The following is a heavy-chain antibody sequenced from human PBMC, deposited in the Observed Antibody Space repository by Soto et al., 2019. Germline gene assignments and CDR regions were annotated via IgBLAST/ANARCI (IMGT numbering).Heavy chain of an antibody. D-gene: IGHD2-2*01. CDR1: GFSVSGDT. Sequence: EVQLVETGGGLIYPGGSLRLSCAASGFSVSGDTMNWVRQAPGKGLEWISAIYSGGNTNDAGSVKGRFTISRDTSKNTFYLQMNSLRVEDPAVYYCARHAWVKDWGQGTLVTVSS. CDR3: ARHAWVKD. V-gene: IGHV3-53*02. CDR2: IYSGGNT. J-gene: IGHJ4*02.